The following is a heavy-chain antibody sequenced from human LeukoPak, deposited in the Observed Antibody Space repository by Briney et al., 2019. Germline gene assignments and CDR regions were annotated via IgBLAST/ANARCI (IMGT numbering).Heavy chain of an antibody. D-gene: IGHD3-22*01. V-gene: IGHV1-2*02. CDR1: GYTFTGYY. CDR3: ARRYSGGYYYVFDY. CDR2: INPNSGGT. J-gene: IGHJ4*02. Sequence: ASVKVSCKASGYTFTGYYMHWVRQAPGQGLEWMGWINPNSGGTNYAQKLQGRVTMTTDTSTSTAYMELRSLRSDDTAVYYCARRYSGGYYYVFDYWGQGTLVTVSS.